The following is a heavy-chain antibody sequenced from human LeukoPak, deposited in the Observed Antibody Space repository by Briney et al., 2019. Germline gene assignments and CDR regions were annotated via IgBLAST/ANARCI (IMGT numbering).Heavy chain of an antibody. CDR1: GYTFTSCD. V-gene: IGHV1-8*01. CDR2: VNPNSGNT. CDR3: ARSSVYGDYIFDY. J-gene: IGHJ4*02. D-gene: IGHD4-17*01. Sequence: ASVKVSCKASGYTFTSCDINWVRQATGQGLEWMGWVNPNSGNTGYAQKFQGRVTMTRNTSISTAYMELSSLRSEDTAVYYCARSSVYGDYIFDYWGQGTLVTVSS.